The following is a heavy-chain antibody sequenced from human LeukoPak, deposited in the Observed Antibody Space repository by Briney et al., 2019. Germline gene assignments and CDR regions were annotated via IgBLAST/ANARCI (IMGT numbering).Heavy chain of an antibody. Sequence: GGSLRLSCAASGFIFDHYGMYWVRQAPGKGLEWVSAISGSGGSTYYADSVKGRFTISRDNSKNTLYLQMNSLRAEDTAVYYCARGELDSDYWGQGTLVTVSS. CDR3: ARGELDSDY. V-gene: IGHV3-23*01. J-gene: IGHJ4*02. CDR1: GFIFDHYG. D-gene: IGHD1-26*01. CDR2: ISGSGGST.